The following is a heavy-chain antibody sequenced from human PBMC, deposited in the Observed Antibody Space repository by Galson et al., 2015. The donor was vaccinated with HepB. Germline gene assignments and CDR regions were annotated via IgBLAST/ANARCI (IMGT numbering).Heavy chain of an antibody. CDR2: ISYDGSNK. V-gene: IGHV3-30*04. CDR3: AKDRQNIVVVPAAPYYYGMDV. D-gene: IGHD2-2*01. Sequence: SLRLSCAASGFTFSSYAMHWVRQAPGKGLEWVAVISYDGSNKYYADSVKGRFTISRDNSKNTLYLQMNSLRAEDTAVYYCAKDRQNIVVVPAAPYYYGMDVWGQGTTVTVSS. J-gene: IGHJ6*02. CDR1: GFTFSSYA.